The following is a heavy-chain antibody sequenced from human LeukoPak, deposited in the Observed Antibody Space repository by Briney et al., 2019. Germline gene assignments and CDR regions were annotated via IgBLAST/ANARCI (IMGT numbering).Heavy chain of an antibody. D-gene: IGHD4-23*01. J-gene: IGHJ4*02. V-gene: IGHV3-48*03. CDR1: GFTFSSYE. CDR3: ASDTDCGGPFDY. Sequence: GGSLRLSCAASGFTFSSYEMHWVRQVPGKGLEWVSYISSGGSTIYYADSVKGRFTISRDNAKNSLYLQMNSLRAEDTAVYYCASDTDCGGPFDYWGQGTLVTVSS. CDR2: ISSGGSTI.